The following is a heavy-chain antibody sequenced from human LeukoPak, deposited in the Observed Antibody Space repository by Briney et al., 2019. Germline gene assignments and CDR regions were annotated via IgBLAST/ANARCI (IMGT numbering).Heavy chain of an antibody. CDR3: ASPSIGAFDI. J-gene: IGHJ3*02. CDR2: IYHSGST. Sequence: SETLSLTCTVSGGSISSSNYYWGWIRQPPGKGLEWIGSIYHSGSTYYNPPLKSRVTMSVDTSKNQFSLKLSSVTAAETAVYYCASPSIGAFDIWGQGTMVTVSS. V-gene: IGHV4-39*01. D-gene: IGHD6-6*01. CDR1: GGSISSSNYY.